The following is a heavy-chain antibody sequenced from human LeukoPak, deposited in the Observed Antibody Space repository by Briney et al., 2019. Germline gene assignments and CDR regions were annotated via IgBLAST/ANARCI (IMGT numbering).Heavy chain of an antibody. CDR1: GFTFSSYA. Sequence: HPGGSLRLSCAASGFTFSSYAMSWVRQAPGEGLEWVSDITGNGGSTYYADSVKGRFTISRDNSKSTLYLQMKSLRAEDTAVYYCATARYLILATAVAFPRDYWGQGTLVTVSS. CDR2: ITGNGGST. D-gene: IGHD3-3*02. J-gene: IGHJ4*02. V-gene: IGHV3-23*01. CDR3: ATARYLILATAVAFPRDY.